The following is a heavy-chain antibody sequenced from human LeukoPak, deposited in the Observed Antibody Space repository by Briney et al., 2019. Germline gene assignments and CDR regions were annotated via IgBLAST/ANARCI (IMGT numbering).Heavy chain of an antibody. CDR3: ARDLAMVRGAGSFDY. J-gene: IGHJ4*02. Sequence: GGSLRLSCAASGFTFSSYSMNWVRQAPGKGLEWVSSISSSSSYIYYADSVKGRFTISRDNAKNSLYLQMNSLRAEDTAVYYCARDLAMVRGAGSFDYWGQGTLVTVSS. CDR1: GFTFSSYS. CDR2: ISSSSSYI. D-gene: IGHD3-10*01. V-gene: IGHV3-21*01.